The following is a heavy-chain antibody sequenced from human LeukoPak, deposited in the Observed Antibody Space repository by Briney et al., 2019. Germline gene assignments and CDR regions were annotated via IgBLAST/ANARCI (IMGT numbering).Heavy chain of an antibody. V-gene: IGHV1-2*02. Sequence: ASVKVSCKASGYTFTGYYMHWVRQAPGQGLEWMGWINPNSGGTNYAQKFQGRVTMTRDTFISTAYMELSRLRSDDTAVYYCAREVNIAARRAFDYWGQGTLVTVSS. CDR1: GYTFTGYY. J-gene: IGHJ4*02. CDR3: AREVNIAARRAFDY. CDR2: INPNSGGT. D-gene: IGHD6-6*01.